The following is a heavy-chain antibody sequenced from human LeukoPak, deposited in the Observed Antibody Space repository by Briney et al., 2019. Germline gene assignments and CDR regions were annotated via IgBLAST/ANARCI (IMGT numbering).Heavy chain of an antibody. Sequence: ASVKVSCKASGYTFTGYYMHWARQAPGQGLEWMGWINPNSGGTNYAQKFQGRVTMTRDTSISTAYMELSRLRSDDTAVYYCARAIVVVPAAIPIPYYFDYWGQGTLVTVSS. V-gene: IGHV1-2*02. J-gene: IGHJ4*02. CDR2: INPNSGGT. D-gene: IGHD2-2*02. CDR1: GYTFTGYY. CDR3: ARAIVVVPAAIPIPYYFDY.